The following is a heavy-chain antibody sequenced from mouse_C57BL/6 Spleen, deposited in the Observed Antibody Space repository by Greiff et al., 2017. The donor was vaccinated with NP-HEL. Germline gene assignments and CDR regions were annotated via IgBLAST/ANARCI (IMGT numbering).Heavy chain of an antibody. CDR2: ISSGGDYI. CDR1: GFTFSSYA. CDR3: TRDYDYDGAY. J-gene: IGHJ3*01. D-gene: IGHD2-4*01. V-gene: IGHV5-9-1*02. Sequence: EVMLVESGEGLVKPGGSLKLSCAASGFTFSSYAMSWVRQTPEKRLAWVAYISSGGDYIYYADTVKGRFTISRDNARNTLYLQMSSLKSEDTAMYYCTRDYDYDGAYWGQGTLVTVSA.